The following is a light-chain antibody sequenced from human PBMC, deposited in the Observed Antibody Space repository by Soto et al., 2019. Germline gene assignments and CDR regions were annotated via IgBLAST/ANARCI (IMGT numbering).Light chain of an antibody. J-gene: IGKJ5*01. CDR1: QGISSH. CDR2: AAS. V-gene: IGKV1-9*01. Sequence: IHFAQSPSSLCASVGDRVTITCRASQGISSHLAWYQQKPGKAPKLLIYAASTLQTGVPSRYSGGGSGTDFTLTLSSLQPEDFATYYCQQVNSFPSTFGQGTRLDIK. CDR3: QQVNSFPST.